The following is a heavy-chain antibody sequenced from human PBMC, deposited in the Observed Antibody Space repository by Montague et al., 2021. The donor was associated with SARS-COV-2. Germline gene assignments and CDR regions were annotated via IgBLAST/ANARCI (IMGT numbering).Heavy chain of an antibody. CDR2: INHSGTTNH. D-gene: IGHD4-23*01. V-gene: IGHV4-34*01. Sequence: SETLSLTCAVYGGSFSGYYWTWIRQSPGKGPEWIAEINHSGTTNHNFNPSLRSRVTISVDTSKSQFSLKLSSVTAADTGVYYCARWDPQTLTLIGLRGKSASDYWGQGTLVTVSS. CDR1: GGSFSGYY. J-gene: IGHJ4*02. CDR3: ARWDPQTLTLIGLRGKSASDY.